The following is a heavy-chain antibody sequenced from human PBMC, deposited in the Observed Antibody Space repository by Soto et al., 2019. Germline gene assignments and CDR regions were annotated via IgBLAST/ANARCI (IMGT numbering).Heavy chain of an antibody. J-gene: IGHJ6*03. Sequence: QVQLLQSGSEVKKPGSSVKVSCRASGGSLSSYPVTWVRQAPGQGLEWMGRIIPIVGLTNYAQKFQGRVTITAEKSTSIVYMELSSLRSDDTAVYYCARPTGGHDAGGNYMDVWGKGTTVIVSS. V-gene: IGHV1-69*02. CDR1: GGSLSSYP. CDR2: IIPIVGLT. D-gene: IGHD2-8*02. CDR3: ARPTGGHDAGGNYMDV.